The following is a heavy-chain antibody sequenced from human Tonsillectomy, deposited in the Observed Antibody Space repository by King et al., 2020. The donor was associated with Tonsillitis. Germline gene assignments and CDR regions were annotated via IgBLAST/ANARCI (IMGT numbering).Heavy chain of an antibody. D-gene: IGHD4-17*01. V-gene: IGHV1-18*01. Sequence: QLVQSGAEVKKPGASVKVSCKASGYTFTTFGIPWVRQAPGQGLEWMGWISTYNGHTIYAQKFQDRVTMTRDTSTSTAYMELRSLRYDDTAVYYCARDFGDYCFDFWGQGTLVTVSS. J-gene: IGHJ4*02. CDR1: GYTFTTFG. CDR2: ISTYNGHT. CDR3: ARDFGDYCFDF.